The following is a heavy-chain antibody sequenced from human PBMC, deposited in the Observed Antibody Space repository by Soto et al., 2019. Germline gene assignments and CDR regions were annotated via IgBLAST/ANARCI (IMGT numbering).Heavy chain of an antibody. Sequence: PGGSLRLSCTASGFTFGDYAMSWFRQAPGKGLEWVGFIRSKAYGGTTEYAASVKGRFTISRDDSKSIAYLQMNSLKTEDTAVYYCTRADYDLTNWFDPWGQGTLVTVSS. CDR2: IRSKAYGGTT. D-gene: IGHD3-3*01. V-gene: IGHV3-49*03. CDR3: TRADYDLTNWFDP. CDR1: GFTFGDYA. J-gene: IGHJ5*02.